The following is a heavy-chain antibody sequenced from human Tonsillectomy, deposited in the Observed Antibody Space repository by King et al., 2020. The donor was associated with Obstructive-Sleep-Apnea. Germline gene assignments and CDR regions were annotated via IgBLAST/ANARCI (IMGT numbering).Heavy chain of an antibody. CDR2: ISTYNGNT. CDR1: GYTFTSYG. D-gene: IGHD5-18*01. Sequence: VQLVQSGTEVKKPGASVKVSCKASGYTFTSYGISWVRQAPGQGLEWMGWISTYNGNTYYAQKLQGRVTMTTDTSTSTAYMELRSLRSDDTAVYYCVRDHPTGMVGAHWGQRTLVTVSS. CDR3: VRDHPTGMVGAH. V-gene: IGHV1-18*01. J-gene: IGHJ4*02.